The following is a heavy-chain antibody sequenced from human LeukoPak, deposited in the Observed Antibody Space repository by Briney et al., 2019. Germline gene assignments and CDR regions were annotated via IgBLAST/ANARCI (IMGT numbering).Heavy chain of an antibody. V-gene: IGHV3-30*02. CDR3: AKGSKEVLFTRDHYMDV. CDR1: GFTFSSYA. Sequence: GGSLRLSCAASGFTFSSYAMHWVRQAPGKGLGWVTFIRYDGSNKYYADSVKGRFTISRDNSKNTLYLQMNSLRAEDTAVYYCAKGSKEVLFTRDHYMDVWGKGTPVTISS. CDR2: IRYDGSNK. D-gene: IGHD3-3*01. J-gene: IGHJ6*03.